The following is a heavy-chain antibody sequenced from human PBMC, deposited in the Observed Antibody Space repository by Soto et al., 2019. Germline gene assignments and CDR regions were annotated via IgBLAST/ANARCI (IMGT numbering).Heavy chain of an antibody. CDR2: ISSSSSTI. D-gene: IGHD3-9*01. J-gene: IGHJ6*03. CDR1: GCNFSSYS. Sequence: GGSLRLPYAASGCNFSSYSINWVRQAPGKGLEWVSYISSSSSTIYYADSVKGRFTISRDNAKNSLYLQMNSLRAEDTAVYYCARDYDILTGSLGYYYYMDVWGKGTTVTVSS. CDR3: ARDYDILTGSLGYYYYMDV. V-gene: IGHV3-48*01.